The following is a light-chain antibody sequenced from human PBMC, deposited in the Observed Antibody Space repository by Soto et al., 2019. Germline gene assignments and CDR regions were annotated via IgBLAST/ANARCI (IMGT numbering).Light chain of an antibody. CDR1: SSNLGSNS. V-gene: IGLV1-44*01. CDR2: SDN. J-gene: IGLJ3*02. Sequence: QSVLTQPPSASGTPGQRVTISCSGSSSNLGSNSVNWYQQVPGTAPKLLISSDNQRPSGVPDRFSGSQSGTSASLAISGLQSEDEADYHCGAWDDSLNGWVFGGRTKLTVL. CDR3: GAWDDSLNGWV.